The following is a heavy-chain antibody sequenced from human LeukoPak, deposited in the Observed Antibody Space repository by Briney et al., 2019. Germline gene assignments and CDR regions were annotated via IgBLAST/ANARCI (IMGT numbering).Heavy chain of an antibody. CDR3: ARRGIAVVEIDY. CDR2: IYYSGST. Sequence: SETLSLTCTVSGGSISSSSYYWGWIRQPPGKGLEWIGSIYYSGSTYYNPSLKSRVTISVDTSKNQFSLKLSSVTAADTAVYYCARRGIAVVEIDYWGQGTLVTVSS. D-gene: IGHD6-19*01. J-gene: IGHJ4*02. V-gene: IGHV4-39*01. CDR1: GGSISSSSYY.